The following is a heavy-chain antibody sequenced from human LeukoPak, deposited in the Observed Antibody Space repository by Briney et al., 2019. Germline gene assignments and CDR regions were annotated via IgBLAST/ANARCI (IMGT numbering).Heavy chain of an antibody. J-gene: IGHJ4*02. Sequence: PGGSLRLSCAASGFTFRSNAMTWVRQTPGKGLEWISAIGHIGYTVFYADSVKGRFTISRDNSNNTLYLLMNSLRAEDTAVYYCAKLVGATVTSDYWGQGTLVTVSS. D-gene: IGHD4-17*01. CDR1: GFTFRSNA. V-gene: IGHV3-23*01. CDR3: AKLVGATVTSDY. CDR2: IGHIGYTV.